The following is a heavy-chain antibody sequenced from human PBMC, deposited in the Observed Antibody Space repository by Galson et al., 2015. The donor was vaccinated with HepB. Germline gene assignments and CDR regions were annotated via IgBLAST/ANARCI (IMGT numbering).Heavy chain of an antibody. D-gene: IGHD6-19*01. J-gene: IGHJ5*02. Sequence: SVKVSCKASGYTFIDYAIHWVRQAPGQRLEWMGWINAGNGNTGYSQKFQGRVTITRDTSASAAYMELSSLTSEDTAVYYCARGHISGSSNWFDPWGQGTLVTVSS. V-gene: IGHV1-3*01. CDR2: INAGNGNT. CDR1: GYTFIDYA. CDR3: ARGHISGSSNWFDP.